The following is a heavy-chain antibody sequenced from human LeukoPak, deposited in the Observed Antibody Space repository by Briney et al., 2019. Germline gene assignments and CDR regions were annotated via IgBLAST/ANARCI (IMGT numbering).Heavy chain of an antibody. V-gene: IGHV4-59*08. CDR1: GGSITSYY. CDR3: ASSYFYDGNRYFDY. J-gene: IGHJ4*02. Sequence: PSETLSLTCNVSGGSITSYYWNWIRQTPGKGLEWIGYIYYTGSTNSNPSLKSRLTISLDTSKNQFPLKLTSVTAADTAIYYCASSYFYDGNRYFDYWGQGALVTVSS. CDR2: IYYTGST. D-gene: IGHD3-22*01.